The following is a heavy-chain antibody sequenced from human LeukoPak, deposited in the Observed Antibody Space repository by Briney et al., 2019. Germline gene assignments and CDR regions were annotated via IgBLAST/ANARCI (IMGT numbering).Heavy chain of an antibody. Sequence: GSLRLSCAASGFTFSSYSMNWVRQAPGKGLEWVSYISSSSSTIYYADSVKGRFTISRDNAKNSLYLQMNSLRDEDTAVYYCARDDPEEATVTTSYAFDIWGQGTMVTVSS. CDR1: GFTFSSYS. J-gene: IGHJ3*02. D-gene: IGHD4-17*01. V-gene: IGHV3-48*02. CDR2: ISSSSSTI. CDR3: ARDDPEEATVTTSYAFDI.